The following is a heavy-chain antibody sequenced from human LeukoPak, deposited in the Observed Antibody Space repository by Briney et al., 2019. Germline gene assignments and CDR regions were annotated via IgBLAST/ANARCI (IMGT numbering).Heavy chain of an antibody. D-gene: IGHD3-10*02. Sequence: DGSLRLSCAASGFTFSSYSMNWVRQAPGKGLEWVSSISSSSSYIYYADSVKGRFTISRDNAKNSLYLQMNSLRAEDTAVYYCAELGITMIGGVWGKGTTVTISS. V-gene: IGHV3-21*01. J-gene: IGHJ6*04. CDR2: ISSSSSYI. CDR3: AELGITMIGGV. CDR1: GFTFSSYS.